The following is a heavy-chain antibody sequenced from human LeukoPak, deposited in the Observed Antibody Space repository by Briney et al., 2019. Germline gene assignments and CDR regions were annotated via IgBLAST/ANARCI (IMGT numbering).Heavy chain of an antibody. CDR2: INHSGST. Sequence: PSETLSLTCAVYGGSFSGYYWSWIRQPPGKGLEWIGEINHSGSTNYNPSLKSRVTISVDTSKNQFSLKLSSVTAADTAVYYCARGRGTTVTYFDHWGQGTLVTVSS. CDR1: GGSFSGYY. D-gene: IGHD4-11*01. J-gene: IGHJ4*02. CDR3: ARGRGTTVTYFDH. V-gene: IGHV4-34*01.